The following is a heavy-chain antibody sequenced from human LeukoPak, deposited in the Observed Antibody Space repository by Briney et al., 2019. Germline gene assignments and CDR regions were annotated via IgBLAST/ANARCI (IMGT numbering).Heavy chain of an antibody. D-gene: IGHD2-2*01. CDR1: GYTFTGYY. J-gene: IGHJ6*03. Sequence: AASVKVSCKASGYTFTGYYMHWVRQAPAQGLEWMGWINPNSGGTNYAQKVQGRVTMTRDTSISTADMELSRLRSDDTAVYYCARDQVYCSSTSCYFYYYYMDVWGKGTTVTVSS. V-gene: IGHV1-2*02. CDR3: ARDQVYCSSTSCYFYYYYMDV. CDR2: INPNSGGT.